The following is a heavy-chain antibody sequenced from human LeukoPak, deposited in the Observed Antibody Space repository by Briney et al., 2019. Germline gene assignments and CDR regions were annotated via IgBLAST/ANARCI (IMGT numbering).Heavy chain of an antibody. CDR3: ARERHAHDWRPLDS. V-gene: IGHV4-39*07. J-gene: IGHJ4*02. CDR1: GFTFSSYA. Sequence: GSLRLSCAASGFTFSSYAMSWVRQAPGKGLEWIGSMFYSGSAYYNPSLKSRLTISVDTSKNQFSLKLSSVTAADTAVYYCARERHAHDWRPLDSWGQGTLVTVSS. CDR2: MFYSGSA. D-gene: IGHD3-3*01.